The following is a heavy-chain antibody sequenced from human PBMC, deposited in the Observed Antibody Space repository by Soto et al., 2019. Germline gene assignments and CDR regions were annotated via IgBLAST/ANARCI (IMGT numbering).Heavy chain of an antibody. D-gene: IGHD2-15*01. CDR1: GGSFSGYH. J-gene: IGHJ4*01. CDR3: ASGPWCSGDTCYSIAGLGY. V-gene: IGHV4-34*01. Sequence: PSETLSLTCSVYGGSFSGYHWSWIRQPPGKGLEWIGEINHSGSTYYDPSLKSRITISVDTSKNQFSLKMTSVTAADTAVYYCASGPWCSGDTCYSIAGLGYSGHGTLLTVSS. CDR2: INHSGST.